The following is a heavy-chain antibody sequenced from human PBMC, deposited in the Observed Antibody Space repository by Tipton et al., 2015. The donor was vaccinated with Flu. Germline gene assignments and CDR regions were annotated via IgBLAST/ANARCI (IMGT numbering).Heavy chain of an antibody. CDR2: IYHSGST. D-gene: IGHD6-19*01. Sequence: GLVKPSETLSLTCTVSGYSISSGYYWGWIRQPPGKGLEWIGSIYHSGSTYYNPSLKSRVTISVDTSKNQFSLKLSSVTAADTAVYYCARDLGGHSSGWKGPFDYGGQGTLVTVSS. CDR3: ARDLGGHSSGWKGPFDY. V-gene: IGHV4-38-2*02. J-gene: IGHJ4*02. CDR1: GYSISSGYY.